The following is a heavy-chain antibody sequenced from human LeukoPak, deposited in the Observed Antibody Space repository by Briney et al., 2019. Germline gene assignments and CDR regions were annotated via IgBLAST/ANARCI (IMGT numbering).Heavy chain of an antibody. D-gene: IGHD6-19*01. CDR2: ISWNSGSI. J-gene: IGHJ4*02. CDR3: AKATYSSGWYSTFDY. CDR1: GFTFDDYA. Sequence: GRSLRLSCAASGFTFDDYAMHWVRQAPGKGLEWVSAISWNSGSIGYADSVKGRFTISRDNAKNSLYLQMNSLRAEDTALYYCAKATYSSGWYSTFDYWGQGTLVTVSP. V-gene: IGHV3-9*01.